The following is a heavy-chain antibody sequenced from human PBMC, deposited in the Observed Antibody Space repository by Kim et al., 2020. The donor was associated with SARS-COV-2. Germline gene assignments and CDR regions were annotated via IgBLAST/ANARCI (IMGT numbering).Heavy chain of an antibody. V-gene: IGHV4-31*03. Sequence: SETLSLTCTVSGGSISSGGYYWSWIRQHPGKGLEWIGYIYYSGSTYYNPSLKSRVTISVDTSKNQFSLKLSSVTAADTAVYYCARGSSYNYYGSGSWFFDYWGQGTLVTVSS. J-gene: IGHJ4*02. CDR1: GGSISSGGYY. CDR2: IYYSGST. D-gene: IGHD3-10*01. CDR3: ARGSSYNYYGSGSWFFDY.